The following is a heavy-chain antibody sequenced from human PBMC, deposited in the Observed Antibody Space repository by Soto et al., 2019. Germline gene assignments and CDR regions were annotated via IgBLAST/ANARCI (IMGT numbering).Heavy chain of an antibody. CDR1: GYTFTSYG. V-gene: IGHV1-18*04. CDR2: ISAYNGNT. D-gene: IGHD5-18*01. Sequence: GASVKVSCKASGYTFTSYGISWVRQAPGQGLEWMGWISAYNGNTNYAQKLQGRVTMTTDTSTSTAYMELRSLRSDDTAVYYCARTVRDSYSSIYYDYWGQGTLVTVSS. CDR3: ARTVRDSYSSIYYDY. J-gene: IGHJ4*02.